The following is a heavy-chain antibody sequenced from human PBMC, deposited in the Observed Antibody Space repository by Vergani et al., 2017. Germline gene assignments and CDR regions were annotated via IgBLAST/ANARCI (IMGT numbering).Heavy chain of an antibody. CDR1: EYSFGNYW. V-gene: IGHV5-51*01. Sequence: EVELVQSGPEMRKSGESLKISCKGSEYSFGNYWIGWVRQIIYPADSDTRYSPSFQGQVTISADKSISTAFLQWDSLKASDTALYYCARHTTYTDSWGQGTLVTVSS. J-gene: IGHJ4*02. D-gene: IGHD1-1*01. CDR2: IYPADSDT. CDR3: ARHTTYTDS.